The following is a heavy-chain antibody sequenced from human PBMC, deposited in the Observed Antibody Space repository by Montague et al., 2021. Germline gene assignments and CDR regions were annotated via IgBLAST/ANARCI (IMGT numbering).Heavy chain of an antibody. CDR3: ARGNQLQEFDWPQGLGY. D-gene: IGHD3-9*01. CDR2: INHSGST. V-gene: IGHV4-34*01. CDR1: GVTFRGYY. Sequence: SETLSLTCAVYGVTFRGYYWTWIRQPPGKGLEWIGEINHSGSTDYNPSLESRVTISVDTSKNQFSLKLTSATAADTAVYFCARGNQLQEFDWPQGLGYWAQGTLVAVSS. J-gene: IGHJ4*02.